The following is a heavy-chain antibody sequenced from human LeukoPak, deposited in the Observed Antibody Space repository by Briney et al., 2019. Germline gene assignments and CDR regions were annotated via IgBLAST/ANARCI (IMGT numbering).Heavy chain of an antibody. D-gene: IGHD3-3*01. J-gene: IGHJ4*02. CDR2: IYPGDSDT. V-gene: IGHV5-51*01. Sequence: RGESLKISCKGSGYSFTSYWIGWVRQTPGKGLEWMGIIYPGDSDTRYSPSFQGQVIISADKSISTAYLQWSSLKASDTAMYYCARSGYYDFWSGYYTGIHYFDYWGQGTLVTVSS. CDR3: ARSGYYDFWSGYYTGIHYFDY. CDR1: GYSFTSYW.